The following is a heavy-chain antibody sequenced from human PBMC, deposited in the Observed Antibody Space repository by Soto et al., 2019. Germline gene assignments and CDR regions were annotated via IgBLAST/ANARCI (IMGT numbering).Heavy chain of an antibody. Sequence: SETLSLTCTVSGGSISSGDYYWSWIRQPPGKGLEWIGYIYYSGSTYYNPSLKSRVTISVDTSKNQFSLKLSSVTAADTAVYYCARDREVRGVIPINYFDYWGQGTLVTVSS. J-gene: IGHJ4*02. CDR2: IYYSGST. D-gene: IGHD3-10*01. CDR3: ARDREVRGVIPINYFDY. V-gene: IGHV4-30-4*01. CDR1: GGSISSGDYY.